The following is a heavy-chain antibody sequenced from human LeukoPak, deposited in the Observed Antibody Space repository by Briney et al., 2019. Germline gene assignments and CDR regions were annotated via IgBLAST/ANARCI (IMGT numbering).Heavy chain of an antibody. CDR2: IYYSGST. J-gene: IGHJ5*02. V-gene: IGHV4-59*01. CDR1: GGSISSYY. D-gene: IGHD2-2*01. CDR3: ARGLGYCSGASCYRYNWFDP. Sequence: SETLSLTCIVSGGSISSYYWSWIRQPPGKGLEWIGYIYYSGSTSYNPSLKSRVTISADTSKNQFSLSLSSVTAADTAVYYCARGLGYCSGASCYRYNWFDPWGQGTLVTVSS.